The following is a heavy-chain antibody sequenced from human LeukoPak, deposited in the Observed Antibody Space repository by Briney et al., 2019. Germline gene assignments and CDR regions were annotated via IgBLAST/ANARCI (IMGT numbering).Heavy chain of an antibody. J-gene: IGHJ6*03. Sequence: PSETLSLTCTVSGYSISSGYYWGWIRQPPGKGLERIGSIYHSGSTYYNPSLKSRVTISVDTSKNQFSLKLSSVTAADTAVYYCAREGRLLGRYYYMDVWGKGTTVTVSS. CDR1: GYSISSGYY. V-gene: IGHV4-38-2*02. D-gene: IGHD2/OR15-2a*01. CDR2: IYHSGST. CDR3: AREGRLLGRYYYMDV.